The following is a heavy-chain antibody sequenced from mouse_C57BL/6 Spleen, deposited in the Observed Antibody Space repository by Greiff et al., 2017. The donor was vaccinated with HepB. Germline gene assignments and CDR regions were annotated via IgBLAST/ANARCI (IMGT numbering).Heavy chain of an antibody. V-gene: IGHV2-2*01. J-gene: IGHJ3*01. CDR3: ARLARDYYAY. Sequence: VQLQQSGPGLVQPSQSLSITCTVSGFSFTSYGVHWVRQSPGKGLEWLGVIWSGGSTDYNAAFISRLSISKDNSKSQVFFKMNSLQADDTAIYYCARLARDYYAYWGQGTLVTVSA. CDR2: IWSGGST. CDR1: GFSFTSYG. D-gene: IGHD1-1*01.